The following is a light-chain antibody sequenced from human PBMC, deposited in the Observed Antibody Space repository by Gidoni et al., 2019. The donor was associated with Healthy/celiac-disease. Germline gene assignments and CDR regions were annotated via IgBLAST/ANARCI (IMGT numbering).Light chain of an antibody. V-gene: IGLV1-40*01. J-gene: IGLJ1*01. CDR3: QSYDSSLSGGDV. Sequence: QSVLTQPPSVSGAPGQRVPISCTGSSSNIGAGYDVHWYQQLPGTAPKLLIYGNSNRPSGVPDRFSGSKSGTSASLAITGLQAEDEADYYCQSYDSSLSGGDVFGTGTKVTVL. CDR2: GNS. CDR1: SSNIGAGYD.